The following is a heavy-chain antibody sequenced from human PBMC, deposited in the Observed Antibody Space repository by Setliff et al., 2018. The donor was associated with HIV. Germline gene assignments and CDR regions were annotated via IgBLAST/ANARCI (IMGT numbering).Heavy chain of an antibody. CDR2: INPNSGGT. V-gene: IGHV1-2*02. Sequence: ASVKVSCKASGYTFTSYGISWVRQAPGQGLEWMGWINPNSGGTNYAQKFQGRVTMTRDTSISTAYMELSRLRSDDTAVYYCATYAGYSSSWYATSPFDYWGQGTLVTVSS. J-gene: IGHJ4*02. CDR3: ATYAGYSSSWYATSPFDY. CDR1: GYTFTSYG. D-gene: IGHD6-13*01.